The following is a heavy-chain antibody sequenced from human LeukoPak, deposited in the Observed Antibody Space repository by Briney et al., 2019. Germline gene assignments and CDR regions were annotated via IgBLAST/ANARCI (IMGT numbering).Heavy chain of an antibody. V-gene: IGHV3-48*03. CDR2: ISGRGEVT. J-gene: IGHJ4*02. CDR3: ARPYYVAANYYFDY. Sequence: GRCLRLSCAASGFTVSNYERNWVRQAPGKGLEGVSYISGRGEVTYYADSVQGRLTISRDNAKNSLYLQMNSLRAEDTAVYYCARPYYVAANYYFDYWGQGTLVTVSS. D-gene: IGHD1-26*01. CDR1: GFTVSNYE.